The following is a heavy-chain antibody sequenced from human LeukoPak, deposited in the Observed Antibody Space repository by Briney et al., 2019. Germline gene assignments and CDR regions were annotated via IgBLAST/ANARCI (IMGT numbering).Heavy chain of an antibody. Sequence: GSVKVSCKASGYTFTGYYMHWVRQAPGQGLEWMGWINPNSGGTNYAQKFQGRVTMTRDTSISTAYMELSRPRSDDTAVYYCARAFYYDSSGYYFDYWGQGTLVTVYS. J-gene: IGHJ4*02. CDR1: GYTFTGYY. V-gene: IGHV1-2*02. D-gene: IGHD3-22*01. CDR2: INPNSGGT. CDR3: ARAFYYDSSGYYFDY.